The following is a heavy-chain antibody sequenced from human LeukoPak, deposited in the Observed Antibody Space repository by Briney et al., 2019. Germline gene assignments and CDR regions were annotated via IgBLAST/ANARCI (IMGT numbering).Heavy chain of an antibody. CDR3: ARLRDGSLDF. V-gene: IGHV5-10-1*01. J-gene: IGHJ4*02. Sequence: GESLKISCKGSGYNFTAYWISWVRQMPGKGLEWIGRIDASDSYTNYRPPFQGHVIISTDKSITTAYLQWSSLKASDTAMYYCARLRDGSLDFWGQGTLVSVSS. CDR2: IDASDSYT. CDR1: GYNFTAYW.